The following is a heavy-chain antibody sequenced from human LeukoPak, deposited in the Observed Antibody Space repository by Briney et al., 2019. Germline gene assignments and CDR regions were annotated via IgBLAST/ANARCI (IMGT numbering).Heavy chain of an antibody. D-gene: IGHD3-22*01. CDR2: ISYDGSNE. Sequence: GGSLRLSCAASGFTFSSYVMHWVRQAPGKGLEWVAIISYDGSNEYYADSVKGRFTISRDNSKNTLYLQMNSLRAEDTAVYYCAKYYYDSSGYYITPPARAPDYWGQGTLVTVSS. CDR1: GFTFSSYV. CDR3: AKYYYDSSGYYITPPARAPDY. J-gene: IGHJ4*02. V-gene: IGHV3-30*04.